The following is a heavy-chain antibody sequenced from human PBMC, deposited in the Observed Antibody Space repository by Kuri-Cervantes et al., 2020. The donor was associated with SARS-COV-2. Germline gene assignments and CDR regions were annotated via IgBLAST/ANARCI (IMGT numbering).Heavy chain of an antibody. V-gene: IGHV4-59*01. D-gene: IGHD6-13*01. Sequence: SETLSLTCTVPGGSISSYYWSWIRQPPGKGLEWIGYIYYSGSTDYNPSLKSRVTISVDTSKNQFSLKLSSVTAADTAVYYCARCPGEQQPYYYYYYMDVWGKGTTVTVSS. CDR1: GGSISSYY. CDR2: IYYSGST. J-gene: IGHJ6*03. CDR3: ARCPGEQQPYYYYYYMDV.